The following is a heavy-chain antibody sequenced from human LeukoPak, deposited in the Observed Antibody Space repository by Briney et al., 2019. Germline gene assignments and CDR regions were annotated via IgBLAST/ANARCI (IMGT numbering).Heavy chain of an antibody. D-gene: IGHD1-7*01. CDR3: ARDWGELELLHY. CDR1: GYTFTSYG. CDR2: INPNSGGT. Sequence: ASVKVSCKASGYTFTSYGISWVRQAPGQGLEWMGWINPNSGGTNYAQKFQGRVTMTRDTSISTAYMELSRLRSDDTAVYYCARDWGELELLHYWGQGTQVTVSS. V-gene: IGHV1-2*02. J-gene: IGHJ4*02.